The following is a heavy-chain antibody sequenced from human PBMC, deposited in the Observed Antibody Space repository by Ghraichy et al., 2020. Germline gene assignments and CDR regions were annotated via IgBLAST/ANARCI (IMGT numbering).Heavy chain of an antibody. CDR1: GGSISSSSYY. CDR3: ARLRAARLVGY. J-gene: IGHJ4*02. V-gene: IGHV4-39*01. CDR2: IYYSGST. D-gene: IGHD6-6*01. Sequence: SETLSLTCTVSGGSISSSSYYWGWIRQPPGKGLEWIGSIYYSGSTYYNPSLKSRVTISVDTSKNQFSLKLSSVTAADTAVYYCARLRAARLVGYWGQGTLVTVSS.